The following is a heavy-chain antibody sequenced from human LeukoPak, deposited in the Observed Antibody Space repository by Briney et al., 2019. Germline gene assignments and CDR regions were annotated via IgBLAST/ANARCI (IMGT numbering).Heavy chain of an antibody. Sequence: GSLRLSCAASGFTVSSNYMSWVRQAPGKGLEWVSVIYSGGSTYYADSVKGRFTISRDNSKNTLYLQTNSLRAEDTTVYYCAREGGTYYDSSGYSYWGQGTLVTVSS. D-gene: IGHD3-22*01. V-gene: IGHV3-66*01. CDR1: GFTVSSNY. J-gene: IGHJ4*02. CDR3: AREGGTYYDSSGYSY. CDR2: IYSGGST.